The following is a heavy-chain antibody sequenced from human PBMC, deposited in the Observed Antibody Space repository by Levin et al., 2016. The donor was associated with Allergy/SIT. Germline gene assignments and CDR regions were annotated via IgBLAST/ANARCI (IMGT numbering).Heavy chain of an antibody. V-gene: IGHV4-34*01. CDR2: INHSGST. CDR3: ARDYYYDSSGYYYYYGMDV. J-gene: IGHJ6*02. CDR1: GGSFSGYY. Sequence: SETLSLTCAVYGGSFSGYYWSWIRQPPGKGLEWIGEINHSGSTNYNPSLKSRVTISVDTSKNQFSLKLSSVTAADTAVYYCARDYYYDSSGYYYYYGMDVWGQGTTVTVSS. D-gene: IGHD3-22*01.